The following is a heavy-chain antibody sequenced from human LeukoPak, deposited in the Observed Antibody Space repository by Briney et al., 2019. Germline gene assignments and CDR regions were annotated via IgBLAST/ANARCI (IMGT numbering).Heavy chain of an antibody. Sequence: GGSLRLSCAASGFTFSPYNMNWVRQAPGKGLEWVAYISSSSRFIYYADSVKGRFIISRDNANNSLHLQMNSLRVEDTAVYFCARDPGVPAAPLDYWGQGTLVAVSS. CDR1: GFTFSPYN. D-gene: IGHD2-2*01. J-gene: IGHJ4*02. CDR2: ISSSSRFI. V-gene: IGHV3-21*01. CDR3: ARDPGVPAAPLDY.